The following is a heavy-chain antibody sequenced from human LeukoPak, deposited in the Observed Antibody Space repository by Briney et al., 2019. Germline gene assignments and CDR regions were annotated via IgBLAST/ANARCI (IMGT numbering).Heavy chain of an antibody. CDR3: AKDQRQWLNEYYFDY. CDR2: IGGSGVNT. V-gene: IGHV3-23*01. Sequence: PGGSLRLSCAASGFTFSSYAMSWVRQAPGGGLEWVSSIGGSGVNTHYADSVKGRFTISRDNSKNTPYLQMNSLRAEDTAVYYCAKDQRQWLNEYYFDYWGQGTLVTVSS. J-gene: IGHJ4*02. CDR1: GFTFSSYA. D-gene: IGHD6-19*01.